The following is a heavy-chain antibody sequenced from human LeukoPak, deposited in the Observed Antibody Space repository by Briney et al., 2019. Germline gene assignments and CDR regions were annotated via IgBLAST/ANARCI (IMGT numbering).Heavy chain of an antibody. CDR2: ISAYNGKT. J-gene: IGHJ5*02. Sequence: ASVKVSCKASGYTFTSYGISWVRQAPGQGLEWMGWISAYNGKTNYAQKLQGRVTMTTDTSTSTAYMELRSLRSDDTAVYYCARVWAAAGTGWFDPWGQGTLVTVSS. V-gene: IGHV1-18*01. CDR3: ARVWAAAGTGWFDP. CDR1: GYTFTSYG. D-gene: IGHD6-13*01.